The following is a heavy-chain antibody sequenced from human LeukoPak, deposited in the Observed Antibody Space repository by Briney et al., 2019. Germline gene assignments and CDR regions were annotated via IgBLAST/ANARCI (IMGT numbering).Heavy chain of an antibody. CDR2: IYYSGST. Sequence: PSETLSLTCTVSGGSISSYYWSWIRQPPGKGLEWIGYIYYSGSTNYNPSLKSRVTISVDTSKNQFSLKLSSVTAADTAVYYCARDKLGSSSYDYWGQGTLVTVSS. D-gene: IGHD6-13*01. J-gene: IGHJ4*02. CDR1: GGSISSYY. V-gene: IGHV4-59*01. CDR3: ARDKLGSSSYDY.